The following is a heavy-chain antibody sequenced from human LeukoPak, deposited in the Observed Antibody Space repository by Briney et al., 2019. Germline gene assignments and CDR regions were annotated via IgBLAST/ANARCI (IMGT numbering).Heavy chain of an antibody. CDR3: ARGRYDFWSGYSYYSYYMDV. Sequence: ASVKVSCKASDYTFTSYDISWVRQAPGQGLEWMGWISAYNGNTNYAQKLQGRVTMTTDTSTSTAYMELGSLRSDDTAVYYCARGRYDFWSGYSYYSYYMDVWGKGTTVTVSS. CDR2: ISAYNGNT. CDR1: DYTFTSYD. V-gene: IGHV1-18*01. D-gene: IGHD3-3*01. J-gene: IGHJ6*03.